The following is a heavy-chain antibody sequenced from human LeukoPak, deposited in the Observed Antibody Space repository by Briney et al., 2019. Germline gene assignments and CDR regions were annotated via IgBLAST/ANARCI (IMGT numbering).Heavy chain of an antibody. CDR1: GGSISSYY. CDR3: ARAVYYDY. Sequence: SETLSLTCTVSGGSISSYYWSWIRQPPGKGLEWIGYIYYSGSTNYNPSLKSQVNISVDTYKNNFCPKLSAVTAAAPAVYYCARAVYYDYWGQGTLVTVSS. CDR2: IYYSGST. V-gene: IGHV4-59*01. J-gene: IGHJ4*02. D-gene: IGHD3-10*01.